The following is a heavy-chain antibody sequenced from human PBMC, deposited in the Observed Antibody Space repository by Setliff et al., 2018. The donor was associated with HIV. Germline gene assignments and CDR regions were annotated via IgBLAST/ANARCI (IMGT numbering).Heavy chain of an antibody. CDR2: INHSGSG. V-gene: IGHV4-34*01. CDR3: ARGLQYYDSGSYSEDY. J-gene: IGHJ4*02. CDR1: GGSFSGYY. Sequence: LSLTCALYGGSFSGYYWSWIRQPPGEGLEWIGEINHSGSGNYNPSLTSRVTISLDTSKNQFSLKLSSVTAADTAVYYCARGLQYYDSGSYSEDYWGQGTLVTVS. D-gene: IGHD3-10*01.